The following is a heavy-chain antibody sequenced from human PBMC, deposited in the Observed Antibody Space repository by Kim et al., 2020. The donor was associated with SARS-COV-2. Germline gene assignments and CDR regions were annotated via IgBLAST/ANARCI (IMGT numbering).Heavy chain of an antibody. CDR2: IYHSGST. CDR3: ARRLGPYCTNGVCKGDY. V-gene: IGHV4-4*02. J-gene: IGHJ4*02. Sequence: SETLSLTCAVSGGSISSSNWWSWVSQPPGKGLEWIGEIYHSGSTNYNPSLKSRVTISVDKSKNQFSLKLSSVTAADTAVYYCARRLGPYCTNGVCKGDYWGQGTLVTVSS. CDR1: GGSISSSNW. D-gene: IGHD2-8*01.